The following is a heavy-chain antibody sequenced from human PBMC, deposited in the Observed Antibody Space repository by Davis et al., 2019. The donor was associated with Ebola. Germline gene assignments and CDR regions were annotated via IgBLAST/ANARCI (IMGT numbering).Heavy chain of an antibody. Sequence: MPSETLSLTCAVSGDSISSSNWCSWVRQPPGKGLEWIGSIFYTGTTYFNPSLSSRVAVSVDTSKNHFSLKLSSVTAADTAIYYCAIQVVGTTRVFDFWGQGTLVTVSS. CDR3: AIQVVGTTRVFDF. CDR1: GDSISSSNW. V-gene: IGHV4-39*02. D-gene: IGHD2-15*01. CDR2: IFYTGTT. J-gene: IGHJ4*02.